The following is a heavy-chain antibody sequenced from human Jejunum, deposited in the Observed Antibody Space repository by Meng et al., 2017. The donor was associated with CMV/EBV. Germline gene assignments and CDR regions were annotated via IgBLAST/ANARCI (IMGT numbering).Heavy chain of an antibody. Sequence: QVQLVQSGAEVKKPGASVKVSCKASGYTFTSYGISWVRQSPGQGLEWMGGIIAIFKTPNYAQKFQGRLTITADESTGTSYMELTSLTSEDTAVYYCARGFLNGYQPFDYWGQGTLVTVSS. CDR3: ARGFLNGYQPFDY. V-gene: IGHV1-69*13. D-gene: IGHD5-24*01. CDR1: GYTFTSYG. CDR2: IIAIFKTP. J-gene: IGHJ4*02.